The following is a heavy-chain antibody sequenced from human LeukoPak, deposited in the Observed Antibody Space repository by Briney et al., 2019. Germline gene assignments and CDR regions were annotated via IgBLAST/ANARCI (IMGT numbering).Heavy chain of an antibody. CDR2: INHSGST. CDR3: ARFGDYATDY. CDR1: GGSFSGYY. J-gene: IGHJ4*02. Sequence: PSETLSLTCAVYGGSFSGYYWSWIRQPPGKGLEWIGEINHSGSTNYNPSLKSRVTISVDTSKNQFSLKLSSVTAADTAVYYCARFGDYATDYWGQGTLVTVSS. V-gene: IGHV4-34*01. D-gene: IGHD4-17*01.